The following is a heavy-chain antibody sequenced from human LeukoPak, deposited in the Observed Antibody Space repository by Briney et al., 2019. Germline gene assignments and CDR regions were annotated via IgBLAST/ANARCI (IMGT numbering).Heavy chain of an antibody. CDR2: ISSSSSTI. V-gene: IGHV3-48*04. Sequence: GGSLRLSCAASGFTFSSYSMNWVRQAPGKGLEWVSYISSSSSTIYYADSVKGRFTISRDNAKNSLYLQTNSLRAEDTAVYYCARDRKVGATHFDYWGQGTLVTVSS. D-gene: IGHD1-26*01. CDR3: ARDRKVGATHFDY. J-gene: IGHJ4*02. CDR1: GFTFSSYS.